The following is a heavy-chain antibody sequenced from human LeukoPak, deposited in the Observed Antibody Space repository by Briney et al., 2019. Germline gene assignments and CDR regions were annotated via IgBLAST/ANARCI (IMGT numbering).Heavy chain of an antibody. CDR3: ANLRSGAGAGEFDY. CDR2: ISGGGSST. V-gene: IGHV3-23*01. CDR1: GFTFSSYA. Sequence: GGSLRLSCAASGFTFSSYAMTWVRQTPGKGLEWVSAISGGGSSTYFADSVKGRFTISRDNYRNTLYLQMNSLRADDTAIYYCANLRSGAGAGEFDYWGQGALVTVSS. J-gene: IGHJ4*02. D-gene: IGHD6-13*01.